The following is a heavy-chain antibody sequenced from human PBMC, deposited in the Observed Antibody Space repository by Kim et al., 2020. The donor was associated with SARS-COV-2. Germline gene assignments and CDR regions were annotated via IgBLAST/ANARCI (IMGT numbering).Heavy chain of an antibody. D-gene: IGHD3-10*01. Sequence: CPTKFQGRVTIDADTATSTDYMELRSLRSEDTAVYYCASLSTAFRGAFDIWGQGTMVTVSS. J-gene: IGHJ3*02. V-gene: IGHV1-69*02. CDR3: ASLSTAFRGAFDI.